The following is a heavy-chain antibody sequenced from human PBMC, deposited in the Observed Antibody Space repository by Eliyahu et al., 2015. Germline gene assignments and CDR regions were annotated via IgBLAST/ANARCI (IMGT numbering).Heavy chain of an antibody. CDR2: IVPVFGTA. J-gene: IGHJ5*02. Sequence: EVKRPGSSVRVSCNASGGTFASYTISWVRQAPGEGFEWLGGIVPVFGTANYAQKFQGRVTITADESTNTAYLELRSLRSEDTAIYYCALEGGSSGPRWFDPWGRGTLVIVSS. D-gene: IGHD3-22*01. CDR3: ALEGGSSGPRWFDP. CDR1: GGTFASYT. V-gene: IGHV1-69*01.